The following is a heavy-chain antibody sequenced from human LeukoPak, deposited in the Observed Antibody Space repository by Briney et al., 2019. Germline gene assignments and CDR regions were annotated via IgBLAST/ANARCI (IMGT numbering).Heavy chain of an antibody. D-gene: IGHD5-24*01. CDR2: IIPIFGTA. CDR1: GYTFTGYY. J-gene: IGHJ3*02. Sequence: ASVKVSCKASGYTFTGYYMHWVRQAPGQGLEWMGGIIPIFGTANYAQKFQGRVTITTDESTSTAYMELSSLRSEDTAVYYCATRDGYNIGGAFDIWGQGTMVTVSS. V-gene: IGHV1-69*05. CDR3: ATRDGYNIGGAFDI.